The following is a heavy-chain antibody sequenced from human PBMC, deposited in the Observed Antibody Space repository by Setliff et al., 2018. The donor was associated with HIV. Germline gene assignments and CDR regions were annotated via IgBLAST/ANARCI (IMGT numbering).Heavy chain of an antibody. CDR2: IYHTGRT. J-gene: IGHJ6*02. CDR1: GFSISSRYY. CDR3: ARARYIVIRGDAGMDV. V-gene: IGHV4-38-2*01. Sequence: ETLSLTCDVSGFSISSRYYWGWIRQSPGKGLEWIGNIYHTGRTYYSSSLRSRVTISVDTSKNQVSLKLSSVTASDTAVYYCARARYIVIRGDAGMDVWGPGTTVTVSS. D-gene: IGHD3-10*01.